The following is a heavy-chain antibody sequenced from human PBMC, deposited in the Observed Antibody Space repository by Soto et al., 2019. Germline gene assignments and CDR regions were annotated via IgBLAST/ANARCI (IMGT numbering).Heavy chain of an antibody. Sequence: QVQLVESGGGVVQPGRSLRLSCAASGFTFSSYAMHWVRQAPGKGLEGVAVISYDGSNKYYADSVKGRFTISRDNSKNTLYLQMNSLRAEDTAVYYCARDLSSSHWGGMDVWGQGTTVTVSS. CDR1: GFTFSSYA. D-gene: IGHD6-13*01. J-gene: IGHJ6*02. V-gene: IGHV3-30-3*01. CDR2: ISYDGSNK. CDR3: ARDLSSSHWGGMDV.